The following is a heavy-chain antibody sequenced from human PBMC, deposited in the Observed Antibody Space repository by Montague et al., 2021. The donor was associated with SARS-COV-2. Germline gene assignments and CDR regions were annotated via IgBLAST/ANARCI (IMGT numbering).Heavy chain of an antibody. J-gene: IGHJ3*02. Sequence: SETLSLTCAISGGSFSNYYWSWIRQPPGKGLEWIGEVNQSGTTIYNPSVKSGVTTSEDTSKNQFYLRLNSVTAADTAVYYCARGRRPVVLPGAGPAGSAFDIWGQGTMVTVSS. D-gene: IGHD2-15*01. CDR2: VNQSGTT. CDR1: GGSFSNYY. CDR3: ARGRRPVVLPGAGPAGSAFDI. V-gene: IGHV4-34*01.